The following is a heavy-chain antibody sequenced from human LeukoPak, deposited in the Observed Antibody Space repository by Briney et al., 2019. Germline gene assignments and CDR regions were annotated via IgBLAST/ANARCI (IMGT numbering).Heavy chain of an antibody. D-gene: IGHD5-12*01. CDR3: AGGHNSGYDTRAASFDY. V-gene: IGHV1-69*13. Sequence: GASVKVSCKASGGTFSSYAISWVRQAPGQGLEWMGGIIPIFGTANYAQKFQGRVTITADESTSTAYMELSSLRSEDTAVYYCAGGHNSGYDTRAASFDYWGQGTLITVSS. J-gene: IGHJ4*02. CDR2: IIPIFGTA. CDR1: GGTFSSYA.